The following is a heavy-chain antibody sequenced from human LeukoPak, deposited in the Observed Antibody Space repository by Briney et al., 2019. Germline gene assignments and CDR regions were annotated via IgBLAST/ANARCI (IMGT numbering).Heavy chain of an antibody. Sequence: SETLSLTCTVSGVSISTYYWSWIRQHPGKGLEWIGYISDVGSNDYNPSLKGRVTISRDTSKNQFSLRLSSVTAADAAVYHCARDRGWLRSRGDFDYWGQGTLVTVSS. CDR2: ISDVGSN. J-gene: IGHJ4*02. CDR1: GVSISTYY. CDR3: ARDRGWLRSRGDFDY. V-gene: IGHV4-59*01. D-gene: IGHD5-12*01.